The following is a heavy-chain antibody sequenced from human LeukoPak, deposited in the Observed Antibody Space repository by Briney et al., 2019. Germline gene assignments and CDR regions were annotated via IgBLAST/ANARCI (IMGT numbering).Heavy chain of an antibody. V-gene: IGHV4-39*07. J-gene: IGHJ4*02. CDR1: GGSISSSSYY. CDR2: INHSGST. CDR3: ARSFYAAAGTRLGY. Sequence: SETLSLTCTVSGGSISSSSYYWGWIRQPPGKGLEWIGEINHSGSTNYNPSLKSRVTISVDTSKNQFSLKLSSVTAADTAVYYCARSFYAAAGTRLGYWGQGTLVTVSS. D-gene: IGHD6-13*01.